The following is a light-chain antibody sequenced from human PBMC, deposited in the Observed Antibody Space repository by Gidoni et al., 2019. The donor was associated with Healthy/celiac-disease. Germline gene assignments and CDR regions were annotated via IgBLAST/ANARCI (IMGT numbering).Light chain of an antibody. J-gene: IGKJ2*01. Sequence: IVLTQSPGTLSLSPGERATLSCRASQSVSSSYLAWYQQKPGQAPRLLNYGASSRATGIPDRFSGSGSGTDFTLTISRLEPEDFAVYYCQQYGSSRDTFGQGTKLEIK. CDR2: GAS. V-gene: IGKV3-20*01. CDR1: QSVSSSY. CDR3: QQYGSSRDT.